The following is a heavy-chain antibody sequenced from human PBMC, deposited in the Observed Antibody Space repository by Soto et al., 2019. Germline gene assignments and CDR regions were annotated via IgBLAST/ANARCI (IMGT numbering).Heavy chain of an antibody. J-gene: IGHJ4*02. CDR1: GGSFTYT. CDR2: IIPIFGTT. V-gene: IGHV1-69*01. D-gene: IGHD2-8*01. CDR3: ARAGRLMVYALEY. Sequence: QMHLVQSGAEVKKPGSSVKVSCKASGGSFTYTLSWVRQAPGQGLEWMGGIIPIFGTTNYAQKFQGRITMTADESTKTAYMELSTLRSEDTAVYYCARAGRLMVYALEYWGQGILLTVSS.